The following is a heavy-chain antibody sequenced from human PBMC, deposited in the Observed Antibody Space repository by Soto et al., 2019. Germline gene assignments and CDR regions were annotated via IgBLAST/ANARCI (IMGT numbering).Heavy chain of an antibody. CDR3: AREIVVARGASYFDY. CDR1: GFTFSSNW. D-gene: IGHD2-2*01. CDR2: IRQDGSEK. Sequence: GGSLRLSCVGSGFTFSSNWMTWVRQAPGKGLEWVGNIRQDGSEKNYVDSVKGRFTISRDNAKNSPYLQMNSLRAEDTAVYYCAREIVVARGASYFDYWGPGTLVTVSS. J-gene: IGHJ4*02. V-gene: IGHV3-7*04.